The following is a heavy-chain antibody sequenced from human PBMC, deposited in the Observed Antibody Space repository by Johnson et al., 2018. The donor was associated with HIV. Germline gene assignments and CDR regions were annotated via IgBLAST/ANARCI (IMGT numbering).Heavy chain of an antibody. D-gene: IGHD6-13*01. V-gene: IGHV3-53*01. CDR3: ARVLIATPPSYSSSWYSSRAFDV. J-gene: IGHJ3*01. CDR2: IYSGGST. Sequence: VQLVESGGGLIQPGGSLRLSCAASGFTISSNYMSWVRQAPGKGLEWVSVIYSGGSTYYADSVRGRFTISRDNAKKSLYLQMNSLRAEDTALYYCARVLIATPPSYSSSWYSSRAFDVWGQGTMVTVSS. CDR1: GFTISSNY.